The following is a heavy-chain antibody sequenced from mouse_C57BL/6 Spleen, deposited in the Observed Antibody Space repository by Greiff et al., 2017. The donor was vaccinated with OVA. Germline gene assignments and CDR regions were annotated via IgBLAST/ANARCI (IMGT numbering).Heavy chain of an antibody. V-gene: IGHV5-17*01. D-gene: IGHD1-1*01. CDR3: AKGVYYGSSSGYAMDY. CDR1: GFTFSDYG. Sequence: DVKLVESGGGLVKPGGSLKLSCAASGFTFSDYGMHWVRQAPEKGLEWVAYISSGSSTIYYADTVKGRFTISRDNAKNTLFLQMTSLRSEDTAMYYCAKGVYYGSSSGYAMDYWGQGTSVTVSS. J-gene: IGHJ4*01. CDR2: ISSGSSTI.